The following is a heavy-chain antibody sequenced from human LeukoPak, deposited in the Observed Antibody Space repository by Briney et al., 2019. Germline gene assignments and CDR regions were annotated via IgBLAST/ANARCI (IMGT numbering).Heavy chain of an antibody. Sequence: SVKVSCTASGGTFSSYAISWVRQAPGQGLEWMGGIIPIFGTANYAQKFQDRVTITADESTSTAYMELSSLRSEDTAVYYCAREIGTEWYNWFDPWGQGTLVTVSS. CDR1: GGTFSSYA. CDR3: AREIGTEWYNWFDP. J-gene: IGHJ5*02. D-gene: IGHD3-3*01. V-gene: IGHV1-69*13. CDR2: IIPIFGTA.